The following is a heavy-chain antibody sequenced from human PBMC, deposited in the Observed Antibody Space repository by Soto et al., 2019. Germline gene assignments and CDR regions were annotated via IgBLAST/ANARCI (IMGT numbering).Heavy chain of an antibody. Sequence: TLSPTCTVSGGSISSGDYYWSWIRQPPGKGLEWIGYIYYSGSTYYNPPLKSRVTISVDTSKNQFSLKLSSVTAADTAVYYCARGGPYYDFWSGYYPPGYYYGMDVWGQGTTVTVSS. CDR2: IYYSGST. V-gene: IGHV4-30-4*01. CDR1: GGSISSGDYY. J-gene: IGHJ6*02. CDR3: ARGGPYYDFWSGYYPPGYYYGMDV. D-gene: IGHD3-3*01.